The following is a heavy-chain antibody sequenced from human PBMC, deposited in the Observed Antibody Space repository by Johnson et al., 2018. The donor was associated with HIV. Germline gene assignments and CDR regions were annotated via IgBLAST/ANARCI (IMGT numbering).Heavy chain of an antibody. D-gene: IGHD6-19*01. CDR1: GFTVSSNY. CDR3: AKDFGSGWADAFDI. J-gene: IGHJ3*02. V-gene: IGHV3-66*01. CDR2: IYSGGST. Sequence: EVHLVESGGGLVQPGGSLRLSCAASGFTVSSNYMSWVRQAPGKGLEWVSVIYSGGSTYYADSVKGRFTISIDNSKNTVYLQMNSLRTEDSALYYCAKDFGSGWADAFDIWGQGTGVTISS.